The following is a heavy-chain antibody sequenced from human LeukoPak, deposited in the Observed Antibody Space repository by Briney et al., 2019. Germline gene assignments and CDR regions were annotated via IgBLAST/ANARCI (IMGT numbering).Heavy chain of an antibody. V-gene: IGHV3-21*01. CDR1: GFTFSSDS. CDR2: ISSSSRYI. Sequence: GGSLRLSCTASGFTFSSDSINWVRQAPGKGLEWISFISSSSRYIYYADSVKGRFTVSRDNAKNSSYLQINSLRADDTALYYCARGMTASAFDYWGQGTLVTVSS. D-gene: IGHD5-18*01. J-gene: IGHJ4*02. CDR3: ARGMTASAFDY.